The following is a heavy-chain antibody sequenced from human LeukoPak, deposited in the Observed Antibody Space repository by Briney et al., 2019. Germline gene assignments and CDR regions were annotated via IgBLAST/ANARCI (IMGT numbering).Heavy chain of an antibody. CDR1: GGSISRYY. Sequence: SETLSLTCTVSGGSISRYYWSWIRQPPGKGLEWVGYIYYSGSTNYNPSLKSRVTISVDTSKNQFSLKLSSVTAADTAVYYCARGPVGGTTYNDGDAFDIWGQGTMVTVSS. CDR2: IYYSGST. V-gene: IGHV4-59*01. D-gene: IGHD1-7*01. CDR3: ARGPVGGTTYNDGDAFDI. J-gene: IGHJ3*02.